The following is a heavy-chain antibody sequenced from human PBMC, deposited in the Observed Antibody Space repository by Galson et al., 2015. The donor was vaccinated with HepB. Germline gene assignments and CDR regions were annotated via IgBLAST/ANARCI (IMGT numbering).Heavy chain of an antibody. D-gene: IGHD3-16*01. Sequence: SLRLSCAASGFTFSSYAMHWVRQAPGKGLEWVAVISYDGSNKYYADSVKGRFTISRDNSKNTLYLQMNSLRAEDTAVYYCARDRTMVTFGGVMVYWGQGTLVTVSS. CDR2: ISYDGSNK. CDR3: ARDRTMVTFGGVMVY. CDR1: GFTFSSYA. J-gene: IGHJ4*02. V-gene: IGHV3-30-3*01.